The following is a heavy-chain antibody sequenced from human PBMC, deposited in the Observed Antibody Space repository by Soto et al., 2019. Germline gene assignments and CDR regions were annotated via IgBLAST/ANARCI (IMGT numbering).Heavy chain of an antibody. Sequence: EVQLLESGGGLVQPGGSLRLSCAASGFTFSSYAMSWVRQAPGKGLEWVSAISGSGGSTYYADSVKGRFTISRDNSKNTLYLQMNSLRAEDTAVYYCAKDPKQQLAPYHYYYYGMDVWGQGTTVTVSS. CDR2: ISGSGGST. D-gene: IGHD6-13*01. CDR3: AKDPKQQLAPYHYYYYGMDV. J-gene: IGHJ6*02. V-gene: IGHV3-23*01. CDR1: GFTFSSYA.